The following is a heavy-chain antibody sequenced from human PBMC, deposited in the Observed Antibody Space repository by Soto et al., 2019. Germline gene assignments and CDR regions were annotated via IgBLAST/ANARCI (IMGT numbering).Heavy chain of an antibody. Sequence: QVQLQESGPGLVKPSETLSLTCTVSGGSISSYYWSWIRQPAGKGLEWIGRIYTSGSTNYNPSLKRRVTSSVDTSKNQFSLEQSSVTAADTAVYYCARDQGFTILGVVISRDYYGMDVWGQGTTVTDSS. V-gene: IGHV4-4*07. J-gene: IGHJ6*02. CDR3: ARDQGFTILGVVISRDYYGMDV. CDR2: IYTSGST. CDR1: GGSISSYY. D-gene: IGHD3-3*01.